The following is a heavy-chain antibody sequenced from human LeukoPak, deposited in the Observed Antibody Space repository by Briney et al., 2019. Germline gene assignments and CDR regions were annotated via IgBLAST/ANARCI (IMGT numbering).Heavy chain of an antibody. CDR1: GLLVSSNY. J-gene: IGHJ4*02. Sequence: PGGSLRLSCAASGLLVSSNYMNWVRQAPGKGLEWVAVLYTGGTTYYADSVKGRFTISRDNSKNTLYLQMNSLRAEDTAVYYCATDPRGYYNNGDSSWWGRGTLVTVSS. CDR3: ATDPRGYYNNGDSSW. CDR2: LYTGGTT. D-gene: IGHD3-3*01. V-gene: IGHV3-53*01.